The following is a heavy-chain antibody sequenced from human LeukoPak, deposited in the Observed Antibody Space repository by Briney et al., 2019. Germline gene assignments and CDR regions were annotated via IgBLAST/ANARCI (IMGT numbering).Heavy chain of an antibody. J-gene: IGHJ4*02. D-gene: IGHD1-26*01. Sequence: GGSLRLSCAASGFTFSSYGMHWVRQAPGKGLEWVANIKQDGSEKYYVDSVKGRFTISRDNAKNSLYLQMNSLRAEDTAVYYCARSKWELPTGEFDYWGQGTLVTVSS. CDR1: GFTFSSYG. CDR3: ARSKWELPTGEFDY. CDR2: IKQDGSEK. V-gene: IGHV3-7*03.